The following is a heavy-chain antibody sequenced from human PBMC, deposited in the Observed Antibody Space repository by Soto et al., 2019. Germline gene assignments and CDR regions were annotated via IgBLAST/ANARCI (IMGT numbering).Heavy chain of an antibody. CDR2: INYSGST. CDR1: GGSISSYY. J-gene: IGHJ6*02. Sequence: QVQLQESGPGLVKPSETLSLTCTVSGGSISSYYWSWIRQPPGKGLEWIGYINYSGSTNYNPSLKSRVTISVDTSKNQFSLKLSSVTAADTAVYYCAREGVLSLDVWGQGTTVTVSS. V-gene: IGHV4-59*01. CDR3: AREGVLSLDV. D-gene: IGHD3-10*01.